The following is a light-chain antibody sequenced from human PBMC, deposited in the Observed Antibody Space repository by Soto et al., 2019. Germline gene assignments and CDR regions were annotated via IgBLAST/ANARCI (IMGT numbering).Light chain of an antibody. V-gene: IGLV2-8*01. CDR3: RSTASSINGG. CDR2: EVT. CDR1: SSDIGGYNA. Sequence: QSALTQPPSLSGSPGQSVTISCTGTSSDIGGYNAVSWYQQHPGKAPKLIIYEVTKRPSGVPARFSGSKSGNTASLTVSGLQADDEGEYYCRSTASSINGGFGGGT. J-gene: IGLJ3*02.